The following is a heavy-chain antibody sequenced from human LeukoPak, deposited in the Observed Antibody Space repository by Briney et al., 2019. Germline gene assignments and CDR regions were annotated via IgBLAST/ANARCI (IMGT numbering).Heavy chain of an antibody. V-gene: IGHV4-38-2*02. J-gene: IGHJ4*02. CDR1: GYSIRSDYY. CDR3: ARGFRGASFDY. CDR2: IHHGGSS. Sequence: PSETLSLTCNVSGYSIRSDYYWGWIRQPPGEGLEWIGNIHHGGSSYHNPSLKNRVTISVDTSKNQFPLKVSSVTAADTAVYYCARGFRGASFDYWGQGTLVTVSS. D-gene: IGHD1-26*01.